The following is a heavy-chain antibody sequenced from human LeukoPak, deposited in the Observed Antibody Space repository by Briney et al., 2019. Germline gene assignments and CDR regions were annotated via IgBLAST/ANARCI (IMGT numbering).Heavy chain of an antibody. Sequence: GGSLRLSCAASGLTFSSYWMSWVRQAPGKGLEWVANIKQDGSEKYYVDSVNGRFTISRDNAKNSLYLQMNSLRAEDTAVYYCAKEDGGYDQVYFDYWGQGTLVTVSS. CDR2: IKQDGSEK. CDR1: GLTFSSYW. V-gene: IGHV3-7*01. CDR3: AKEDGGYDQVYFDY. J-gene: IGHJ4*02. D-gene: IGHD5-12*01.